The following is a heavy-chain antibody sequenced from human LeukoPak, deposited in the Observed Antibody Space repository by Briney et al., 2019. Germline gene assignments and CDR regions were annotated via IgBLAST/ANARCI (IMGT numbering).Heavy chain of an antibody. CDR3: ARATYYYDSSGYSSPFDY. D-gene: IGHD3-22*01. CDR1: GGSFSGYY. V-gene: IGHV4-34*01. J-gene: IGHJ4*02. CDR2: INHSGST. Sequence: SETLSLTCAVYGGSFSGYYWSWLRQPPGKGLEWIGEINHSGSTYYNPSLKSRVTISVDRSKNQFSLKLSSVTAADTAVYYCARATYYYDSSGYSSPFDYWGQGTLVTVSS.